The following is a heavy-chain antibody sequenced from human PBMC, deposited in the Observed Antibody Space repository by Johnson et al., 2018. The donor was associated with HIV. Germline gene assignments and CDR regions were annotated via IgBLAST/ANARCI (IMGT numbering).Heavy chain of an antibody. D-gene: IGHD3-22*01. CDR1: GFTFSSNA. V-gene: IGHV3-64*07. Sequence: VQLLESGGGVVRPGGSLRLSCAASGFTFSSNAMSWVRQAPGKGLEYVSAISSNGGNKYYADSVKDRFTISRYNSKNTLYLEMGSLRGEDMGVYYCAIPYFHDSGVYHWGQGTMVTVYS. CDR3: AIPYFHDSGVYH. J-gene: IGHJ3*01. CDR2: ISSNGGNK.